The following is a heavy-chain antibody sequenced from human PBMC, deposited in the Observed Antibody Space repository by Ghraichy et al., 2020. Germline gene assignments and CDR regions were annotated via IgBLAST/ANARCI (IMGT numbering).Heavy chain of an antibody. CDR2: INPSNGGT. Sequence: ASVKVSCKASGYTFVGYYMHWVRQAPGQGLEWMGWINPSNGGTSYAQKFKGRVTMTRDTSISTVYMELSRLSSDDTAVFYCARWTAESTFYDYWGQGTRVTVSS. D-gene: IGHD2/OR15-2a*01. CDR3: ARWTAESTFYDY. V-gene: IGHV1-2*02. CDR1: GYTFVGYY. J-gene: IGHJ4*02.